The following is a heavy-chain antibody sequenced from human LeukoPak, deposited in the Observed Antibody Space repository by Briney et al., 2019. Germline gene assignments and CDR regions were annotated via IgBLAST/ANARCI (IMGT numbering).Heavy chain of an antibody. CDR3: ARDNLGGWFDP. V-gene: IGHV4-61*01. Sequence: SETLSLTCTVSGGSVRSGSYYWSWIRQPPGKGLEWIGYIYYSGSTNYNPSLKSRVTISVDTSKNQFSLKLSSVTAADTAVYYCARDNLGGWFDPWGQGTLVTVSS. CDR2: IYYSGST. J-gene: IGHJ5*02. CDR1: GGSVRSGSYY.